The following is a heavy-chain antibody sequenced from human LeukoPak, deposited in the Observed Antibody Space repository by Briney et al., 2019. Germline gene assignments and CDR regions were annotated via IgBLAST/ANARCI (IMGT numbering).Heavy chain of an antibody. V-gene: IGHV3-30*02. CDR3: AKDLSRRTSCYFDY. CDR1: GFTFSSYG. J-gene: IGHJ4*02. D-gene: IGHD2-2*01. CDR2: IRYDGSNK. Sequence: GGSLRLSCAASGFTFSSYGMHWVRQAPGKGLEWVAFIRYDGSNKYYADSVKGRFTISRDNSKNTLYLQMNSLRAEDTAVYYCAKDLSRRTSCYFDYWGQGTLVTVSS.